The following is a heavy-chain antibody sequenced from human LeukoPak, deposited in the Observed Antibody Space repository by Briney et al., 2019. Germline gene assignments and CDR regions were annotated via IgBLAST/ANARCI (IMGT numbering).Heavy chain of an antibody. CDR1: GFTFSSYD. CDR2: ISGSGGST. D-gene: IGHD2-2*01. Sequence: GGSLRLSCAASGFTFSSYDMSWVRQAPGKELEWVSDISGSGGSTYYADSVKGRFTISRDNSKNTLYLQMESLRAEDTAVYYCAKGPRFIVVVPAADNYGMDVWGQGTTVTVSS. CDR3: AKGPRFIVVVPAADNYGMDV. V-gene: IGHV3-23*01. J-gene: IGHJ6*02.